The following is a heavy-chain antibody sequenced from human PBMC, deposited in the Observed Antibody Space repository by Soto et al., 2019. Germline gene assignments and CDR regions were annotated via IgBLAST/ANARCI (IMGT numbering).Heavy chain of an antibody. Sequence: QDQLVQSGVEVKKPGASVKVSCKASGYSFTNYGITWVRQAPGQGFEWMGWISAYNGNTNYAQKFQGRVTLTTDAPTRTAYLELRSLRSDDTAVYYCARDRGVAPPVAGNTHYYYYMDVWGKGTTVTVSS. D-gene: IGHD6-19*01. CDR1: GYSFTNYG. J-gene: IGHJ6*03. CDR3: ARDRGVAPPVAGNTHYYYYMDV. V-gene: IGHV1-18*01. CDR2: ISAYNGNT.